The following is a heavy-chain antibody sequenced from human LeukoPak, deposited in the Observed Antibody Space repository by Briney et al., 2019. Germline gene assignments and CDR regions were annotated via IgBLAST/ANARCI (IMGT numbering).Heavy chain of an antibody. J-gene: IGHJ4*02. D-gene: IGHD6-19*01. CDR3: ARAPRDSIGYSSGYFDY. CDR1: GFTLSSHY. CDR2: IYSGGST. Sequence: PGGSLRLSCAASGFTLSSHYISWVRQAPGKGLESVSVIYSGGSTYYADSVKGRFTISRDNSKNTVSLRTNTLRAEDTAVYYCARAPRDSIGYSSGYFDYWGQGALVTVSS. V-gene: IGHV3-66*01.